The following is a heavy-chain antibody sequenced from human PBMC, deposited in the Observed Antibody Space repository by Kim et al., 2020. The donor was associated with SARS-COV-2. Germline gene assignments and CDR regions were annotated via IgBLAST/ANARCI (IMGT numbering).Heavy chain of an antibody. J-gene: IGHJ6*02. CDR1: GFTFSSYG. D-gene: IGHD2-8*01. CDR3: AKARMYCLSGVCYAPDYFHVMDV. V-gene: IGHV3-30*18. CDR2: TSFDGDYQ. Sequence: GGSLRLSCVASGFTFSSYGMHWVRQVPGKGLEWVAVTSFDGDYQYYADSVKGRFTISRDNSKNTLYLQMNGLRAEDTAVFYCAKARMYCLSGVCYAPDYFHVMDVWGPGTTVTVSS.